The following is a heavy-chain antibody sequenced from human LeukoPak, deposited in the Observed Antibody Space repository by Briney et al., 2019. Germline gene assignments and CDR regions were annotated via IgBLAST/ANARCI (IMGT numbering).Heavy chain of an antibody. Sequence: GGSLRLSCAASGFXFSNYEMNWVRQAPGKGLEWVSYISYSGNTIYYADSVKGRFTISRDNAKNSVYLQMNSLRAEDTAVYYCARASQRYFDLWGRGTLVTVFS. V-gene: IGHV3-48*03. CDR2: ISYSGNTI. J-gene: IGHJ2*01. CDR3: ARASQRYFDL. CDR1: GFXFSNYE.